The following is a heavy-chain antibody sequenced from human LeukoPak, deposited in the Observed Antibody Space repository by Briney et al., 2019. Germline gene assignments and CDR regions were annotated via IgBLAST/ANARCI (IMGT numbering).Heavy chain of an antibody. J-gene: IGHJ3*02. CDR2: ISAYNGNT. D-gene: IGHD3-3*01. Sequence: GASVTVSCTASGYTFTSYGISWVRQAPGQGLEWMGWISAYNGNTNYAQKLQGRVTMTTDTSTSTAYMELRSLRSDDTAVYYCARAETSYYDFWSGRDAFDIWGQGTMVTVSS. CDR3: ARAETSYYDFWSGRDAFDI. V-gene: IGHV1-18*01. CDR1: GYTFTSYG.